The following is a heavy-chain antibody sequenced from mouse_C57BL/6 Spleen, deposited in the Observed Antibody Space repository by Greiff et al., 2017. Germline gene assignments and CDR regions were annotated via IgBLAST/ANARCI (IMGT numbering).Heavy chain of an antibody. J-gene: IGHJ4*01. D-gene: IGHD1-1*01. CDR3: AREIDYGLD. CDR2: IDPSDSYT. CDR1: GYTFTSYW. Sequence: QVQLKQPGAELVRPGTSVKLSCKASGYTFTSYWMHWVKQRPGQGLEWIGVIDPSDSYTNYNQKFKGKATLTVDTSSSTAYMQLSSLTSEDSAVYYCAREIDYGLDWGQGTSVTVSS. V-gene: IGHV1-59*01.